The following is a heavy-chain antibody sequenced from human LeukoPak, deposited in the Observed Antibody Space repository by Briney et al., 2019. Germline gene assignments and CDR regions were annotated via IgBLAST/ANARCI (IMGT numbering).Heavy chain of an antibody. CDR2: INPNSGST. D-gene: IGHD1-26*01. J-gene: IGHJ4*02. V-gene: IGHV1-46*01. CDR1: GYTFTGYY. CDR3: ARDLGATLHYFDY. Sequence: ASVKVSCKASGYTFTGYYMHWVRQAPGQGLEWMGWINPNSGSTSYAQKFQGRVTMTRDTSTSTVYMELSSLRSEDTAVYYCARDLGATLHYFDYWGQGTLVTVSS.